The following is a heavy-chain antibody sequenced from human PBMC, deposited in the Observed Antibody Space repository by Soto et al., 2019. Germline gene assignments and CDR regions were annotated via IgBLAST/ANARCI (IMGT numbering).Heavy chain of an antibody. CDR1: GFTFSSYA. D-gene: IGHD3-22*01. Sequence: GGSLRLSCAASGFTFSSYAMSWVRQAPGKGLEWVSAISGSGGSTYYADSVKGRFTISRDNSKNTLYLQMNSLRAEDTAVYYCAKFGDTMIVVVNNAFEIWGQGTMVTVSS. J-gene: IGHJ3*02. CDR2: ISGSGGST. CDR3: AKFGDTMIVVVNNAFEI. V-gene: IGHV3-23*01.